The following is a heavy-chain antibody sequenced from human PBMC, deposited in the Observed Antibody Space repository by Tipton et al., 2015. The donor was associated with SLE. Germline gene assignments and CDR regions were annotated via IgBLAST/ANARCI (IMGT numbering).Heavy chain of an antibody. CDR2: INHSGNT. D-gene: IGHD5-24*01. CDR3: ASSGPQLWLPSGYYFDC. Sequence: LRLSCAVYGGSFSGYYWSWIRQPPGKGLEWIGEINHSGNTNYNPSHKSGVGISVNTSKNQFSLKLTSVTAADTAFYYCASSGPQLWLPSGYYFDCWGQGTLVTGSS. J-gene: IGHJ4*02. CDR1: GGSFSGYY. V-gene: IGHV4-34*01.